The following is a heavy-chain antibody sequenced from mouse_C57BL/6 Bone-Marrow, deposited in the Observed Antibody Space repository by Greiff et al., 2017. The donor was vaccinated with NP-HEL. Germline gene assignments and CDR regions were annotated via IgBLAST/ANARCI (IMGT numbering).Heavy chain of an antibody. J-gene: IGHJ4*01. D-gene: IGHD1-1*01. V-gene: IGHV5-17*01. CDR1: GFTFSDYG. Sequence: EVQLVESGGGLVKPGGSLKLSCAASGFTFSDYGMHWVRQAPEKGLEWVAYISSGSSTIYYADTVKGRFTISRDNAKNTLFLQMTSLRSEDTAMYYCARSGRRGMDYGGQGTSVTVSS. CDR2: ISSGSSTI. CDR3: ARSGRRGMDY.